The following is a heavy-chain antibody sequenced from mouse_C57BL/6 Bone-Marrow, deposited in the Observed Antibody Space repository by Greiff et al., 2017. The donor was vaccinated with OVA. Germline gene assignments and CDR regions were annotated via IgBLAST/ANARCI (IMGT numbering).Heavy chain of an antibody. Sequence: EVKVEESGGGLVQPGGSMKLSCVASGFTFSNYWMNWVRQPPEKGLEWVAQIRLKSDNYATHYAESVKGRFTISRDNSKSSVYLQMNNLRADDTGIYYCTYGNYGDYWGQGTTLTVSS. CDR2: IRLKSDNYAT. V-gene: IGHV6-3*01. CDR3: TYGNYGDY. CDR1: GFTFSNYW. J-gene: IGHJ2*01. D-gene: IGHD2-1*01.